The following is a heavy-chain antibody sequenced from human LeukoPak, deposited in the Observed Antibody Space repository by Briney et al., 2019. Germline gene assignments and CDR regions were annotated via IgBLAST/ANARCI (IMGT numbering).Heavy chain of an antibody. Sequence: SETLSLTCTVSGGSISSSSYYWGWIRQPPGKGLEWIGSIYYSGSTYYNPSLKSRVTISVDTSKNQFSLKLSSVTAADTAVYYCARQSYPVAGTGIYFDYWGQGTLVTVSS. CDR2: IYYSGST. D-gene: IGHD6-19*01. J-gene: IGHJ4*02. CDR3: ARQSYPVAGTGIYFDY. V-gene: IGHV4-39*01. CDR1: GGSISSSSYY.